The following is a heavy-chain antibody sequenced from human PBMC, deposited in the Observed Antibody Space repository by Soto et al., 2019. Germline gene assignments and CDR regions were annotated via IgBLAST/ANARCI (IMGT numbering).Heavy chain of an antibody. Sequence: QVQLVESGGGVVQPGRSLRLSCAASGFTFSSYGMHWVRQAPGKGLEWVAVIWYDGSNKYYADSVKGRFTISRDNSKNTLYLQMNSLRAEDTAVYYCARDDGGDFDYWGQGTLVTVSS. D-gene: IGHD2-21*01. CDR1: GFTFSSYG. CDR3: ARDDGGDFDY. J-gene: IGHJ4*02. V-gene: IGHV3-33*01. CDR2: IWYDGSNK.